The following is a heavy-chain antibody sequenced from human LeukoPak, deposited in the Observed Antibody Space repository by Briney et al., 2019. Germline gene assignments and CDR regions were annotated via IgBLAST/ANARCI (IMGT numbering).Heavy chain of an antibody. CDR1: GFTFSSYA. V-gene: IGHV3-23*01. D-gene: IGHD6-6*01. Sequence: GGSLRLSCAASGFTFSSYAMNWVRQAPGKGLEWVSAISGSGGSTYYADSVKGRFTISRDNSKNTLYLQMNSLRAEDTAVYYCAKDTDSSFSHWFDPWGQGTLVTVSS. CDR2: ISGSGGST. J-gene: IGHJ5*02. CDR3: AKDTDSSFSHWFDP.